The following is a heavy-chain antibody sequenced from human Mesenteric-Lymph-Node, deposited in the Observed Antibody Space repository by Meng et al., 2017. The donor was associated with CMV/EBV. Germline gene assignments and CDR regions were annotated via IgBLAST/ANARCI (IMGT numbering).Heavy chain of an antibody. Sequence: GESLKISCAASGFIFRNYGMRWVRQAPGKGLEWVAFVRSDGTTQYYADSVKGRFTISRDNSKSTLYLQMNSLRAEDTAVYYCAKNGAYCGNDCYSYSDYWGQGALVTVSS. CDR3: AKNGAYCGNDCYSYSDY. J-gene: IGHJ4*02. D-gene: IGHD2-21*01. CDR1: GFIFRNYG. V-gene: IGHV3-30*02. CDR2: VRSDGTTQ.